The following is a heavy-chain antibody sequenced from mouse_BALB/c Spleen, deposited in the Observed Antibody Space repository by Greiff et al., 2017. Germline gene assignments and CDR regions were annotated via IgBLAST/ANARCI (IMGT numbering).Heavy chain of an antibody. CDR2: ISSGGST. V-gene: IGHV5-6-5*01. J-gene: IGHJ4*01. Sequence: EVKLMESGGDLVKPGGSLKLSCAASGFTFSSYAMSWVRQTPEKRLEWVASISSGGSTYYPDSVKGRFTISRDNARNILYLQMSSLRSEDTAMYYCARGPYGNYAMDYWGQGTSVTVSS. D-gene: IGHD2-10*02. CDR3: ARGPYGNYAMDY. CDR1: GFTFSSYA.